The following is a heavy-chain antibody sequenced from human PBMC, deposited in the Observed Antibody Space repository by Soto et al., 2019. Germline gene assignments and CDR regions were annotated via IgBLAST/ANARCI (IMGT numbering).Heavy chain of an antibody. CDR1: GYSFTSYW. J-gene: IGHJ4*02. V-gene: IGHV5-51*01. CDR3: ARHDTDLNSYSSGWYYFDY. D-gene: IGHD6-19*01. CDR2: IYPGDSDT. Sequence: GESLKISCKGSGYSFTSYWIGWVRQMPGKGLEWMGIIYPGDSDTRYSPSFQGQVTISADKSTSTAYLQWSSLKASDTAMYYCARHDTDLNSYSSGWYYFDYWGQGTLVTVSS.